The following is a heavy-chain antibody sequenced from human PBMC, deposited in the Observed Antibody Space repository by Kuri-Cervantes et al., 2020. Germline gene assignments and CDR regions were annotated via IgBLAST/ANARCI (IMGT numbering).Heavy chain of an antibody. CDR3: ARVGGYYDILTGYYWDYYYMDV. V-gene: IGHV3-21*01. CDR2: ISSSSSYI. CDR1: GFTFSSYS. J-gene: IGHJ6*03. Sequence: LSLTCAASGFTFSSYSMNWVRQAPGKGLEWVSSISSSSSYIYYADSVKGRFTISRDNAKSSLYLQMNSLRAEDTAVYYCARVGGYYDILTGYYWDYYYMDVWGKGTTVTVSS. D-gene: IGHD3-9*01.